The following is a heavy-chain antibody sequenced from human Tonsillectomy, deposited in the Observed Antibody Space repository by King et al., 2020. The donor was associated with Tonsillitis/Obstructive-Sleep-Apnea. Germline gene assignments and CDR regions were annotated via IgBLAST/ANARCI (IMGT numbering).Heavy chain of an antibody. D-gene: IGHD1-7*01. CDR3: ARTPELELGYQYMDV. Sequence: QVQLQESGPGLVKPSETLSLTCAVSGDSISSFYWSWIRQPPGKGLEWIGYLYYSGSTSYNPSLKSRVTISLDTSKNQFSLRLSSVTATDTAIYYCARTPELELGYQYMDVWGLGTTVTVSS. CDR1: GDSISSFY. V-gene: IGHV4-59*01. J-gene: IGHJ6*03. CDR2: LYYSGST.